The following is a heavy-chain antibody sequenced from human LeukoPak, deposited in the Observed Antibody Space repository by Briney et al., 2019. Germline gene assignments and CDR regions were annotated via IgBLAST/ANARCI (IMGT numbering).Heavy chain of an antibody. CDR2: ISAYNGNT. CDR3: ARNLPPLGYYDSSGYYSD. V-gene: IGHV1-18*01. D-gene: IGHD3-22*01. J-gene: IGHJ4*02. Sequence: ASVKVSCKASGYTFTSYGISWVRQAPGQGLEWMGWISAYNGNTNYAQKLQGRVTMTTDTSTSTAYMELRSLRSDDTAVYYCARNLPPLGYYDSSGYYSDWGQGTLVTVSS. CDR1: GYTFTSYG.